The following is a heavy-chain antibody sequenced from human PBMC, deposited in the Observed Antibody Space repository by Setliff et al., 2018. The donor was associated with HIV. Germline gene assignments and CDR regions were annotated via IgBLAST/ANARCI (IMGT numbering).Heavy chain of an antibody. Sequence: SVKVSCQASGGTFSSFAISWVRQAPGQGLEWMGEIIPVFGTLNYAQKFQGRVTITADELTGTAYMDLTNLRPEDTAVYYCARGRRVVPAAESNWFDPWGQGTLVTVSS. CDR2: IIPVFGTL. V-gene: IGHV1-69*13. CDR1: GGTFSSFA. J-gene: IGHJ5*02. CDR3: ARGRRVVPAAESNWFDP. D-gene: IGHD2-2*01.